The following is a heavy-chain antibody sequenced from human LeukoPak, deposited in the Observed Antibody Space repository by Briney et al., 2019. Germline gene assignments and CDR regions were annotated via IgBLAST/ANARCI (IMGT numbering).Heavy chain of an antibody. D-gene: IGHD3-16*02. V-gene: IGHV1-18*01. CDR3: ARDRPVMITFGGVIIAAY. Sequence: EASVKVSCKTSGYTFTSHGINWLRQAPGQGLEWMGWVSGYNGNTDYAQKFQGRVTMTTDRSTNTVYMELRSLRSDDTAVYYCARDRPVMITFGGVIIAAYWGQGTLVSVSS. J-gene: IGHJ4*02. CDR2: VSGYNGNT. CDR1: GYTFTSHG.